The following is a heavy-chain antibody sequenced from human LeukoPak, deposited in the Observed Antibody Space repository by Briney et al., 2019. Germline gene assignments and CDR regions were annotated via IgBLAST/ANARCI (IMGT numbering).Heavy chain of an antibody. V-gene: IGHV1-18*01. D-gene: IGHD2-2*02. CDR1: GYTFTSYG. CDR2: ISAYNGNT. Sequence: GASVKVSCTASGYTFTSYGISWVRQAPGQGLEWMGWISAYNGNTNYAQKLQGRVTMTTDTSTSTAYMELRSLRSDDTAVYYCARTLGYCTRTSCYTGGPYSMDVWGQGTTVTVSS. J-gene: IGHJ6*02. CDR3: ARTLGYCTRTSCYTGGPYSMDV.